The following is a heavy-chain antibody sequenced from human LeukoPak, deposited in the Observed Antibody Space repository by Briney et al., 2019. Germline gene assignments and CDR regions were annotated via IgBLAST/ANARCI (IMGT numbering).Heavy chain of an antibody. J-gene: IGHJ4*02. CDR2: INSDGSST. CDR1: GFTFSSYW. D-gene: IGHD5-18*01. CDR3: ARGGFYGYSYGYYFDY. V-gene: IGHV3-74*01. Sequence: PGGTLRLSCAASGFTFSSYWMHWVRQAPGKGLVWVSRINSDGSSTSYADSVKGRFTISRDNAKNTLYLQMNSLRAEDTAVYYCARGGFYGYSYGYYFDYWGQGTLVTVSS.